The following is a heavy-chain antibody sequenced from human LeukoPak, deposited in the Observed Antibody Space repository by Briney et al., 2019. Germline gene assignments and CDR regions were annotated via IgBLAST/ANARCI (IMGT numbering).Heavy chain of an antibody. V-gene: IGHV3-33*01. D-gene: IGHD3-16*01. CDR2: IWYDGSNK. CDR1: GFTFSSYG. CDR3: ASFGGGQDAFDI. Sequence: PGRSLRLSCAASGFTFSSYGMHWVRQAPGKGLEWVAVIWYDGSNKYYADSVKGRFTISRDNSENTLYLQMNSLRAEDTAVYYCASFGGGQDAFDIWGQGTMVTVSS. J-gene: IGHJ3*02.